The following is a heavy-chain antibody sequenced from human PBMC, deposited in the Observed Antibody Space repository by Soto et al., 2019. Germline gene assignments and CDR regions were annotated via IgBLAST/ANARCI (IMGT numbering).Heavy chain of an antibody. J-gene: IGHJ5*02. D-gene: IGHD3-22*01. V-gene: IGHV2-5*02. CDR1: GFSLTTYGVG. CDR3: AYRDSSGHYYA. Sequence: QITLKESGPTLVKPTQTLTLTCSFSGFSLTTYGVGVAWIRQPPRKALEWLALTYWDDDNRYSPSLKSRLSSTKDTAINQVVLTMTSMDPVDTGPYYCAYRDSSGHYYAWGQGTLVTVSS. CDR2: TYWDDDN.